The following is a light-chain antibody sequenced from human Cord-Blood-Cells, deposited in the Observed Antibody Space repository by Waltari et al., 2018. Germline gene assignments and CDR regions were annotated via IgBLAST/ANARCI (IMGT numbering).Light chain of an antibody. J-gene: IGLJ1*01. CDR1: SSDVGRYNL. V-gene: IGLV2-23*02. CDR3: CSYAGSSTFV. Sequence: QSALTQPASVSGAPGQSLNISCTGTSSDVGRYNLVYWYQQHPGKAPKLMSYEVSTLHSGVSERISGSKSGTTASLSISVLQAEDESDFYCCSYAGSSTFVFGTGTNVTVL. CDR2: EVS.